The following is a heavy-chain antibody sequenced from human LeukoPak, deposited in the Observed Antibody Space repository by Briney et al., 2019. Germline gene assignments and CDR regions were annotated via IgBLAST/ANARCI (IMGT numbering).Heavy chain of an antibody. CDR3: ARVGVDDYYDSSGHVPLIDY. Sequence: ASVKVSCKASGYTFTSYDINWVRQATGQGLEWMGWMNPNSGNTGYAQKFQGRVTMTRNTSISTAYMELSSLRSEDTAVYYCARVGVDDYYDSSGHVPLIDYWGQGTLVTVSS. J-gene: IGHJ4*02. CDR2: MNPNSGNT. CDR1: GYTFTSYD. D-gene: IGHD3-22*01. V-gene: IGHV1-8*01.